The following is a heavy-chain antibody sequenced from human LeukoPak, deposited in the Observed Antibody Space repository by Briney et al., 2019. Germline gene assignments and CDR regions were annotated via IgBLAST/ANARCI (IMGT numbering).Heavy chain of an antibody. CDR1: GGTFSSYA. CDR2: IIPIFGTA. J-gene: IGHJ4*02. Sequence: SVKVSCKASGGTFSSYAISWVRQAPGQGLEWMGGIIPIFGTANYAQKFQGRVTITADKSTSTAYMELSSLRSEDTAVYYCARDHGVVVAATYTFDYWGQGTLVTVSS. D-gene: IGHD2-15*01. CDR3: ARDHGVVVAATYTFDY. V-gene: IGHV1-69*06.